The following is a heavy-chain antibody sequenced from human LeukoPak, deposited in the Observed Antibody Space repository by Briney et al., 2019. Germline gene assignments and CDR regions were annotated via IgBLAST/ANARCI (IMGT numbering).Heavy chain of an antibody. CDR2: ISAYNGNT. D-gene: IGHD5-24*01. V-gene: IGHV1-18*01. CDR3: ARGAERWLQSPVDY. CDR1: GYTFTSYG. Sequence: ASVMVSCKASGYTFTSYGISWVRQAPGQGLEWMGRISAYNGNTNYAQKLLGRVTMTTDTSTSTAYMELRSLRSDDTAVYYCARGAERWLQSPVDYWGQGTLVTVSS. J-gene: IGHJ4*02.